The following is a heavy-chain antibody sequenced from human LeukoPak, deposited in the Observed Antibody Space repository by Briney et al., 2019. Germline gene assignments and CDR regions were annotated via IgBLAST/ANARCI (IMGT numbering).Heavy chain of an antibody. D-gene: IGHD3-22*01. CDR2: IYYSGST. CDR3: ARRLLSGDSSAFDY. J-gene: IGHJ4*02. V-gene: IGHV4-59*08. Sequence: SETLSLTCTVSGGSISSYYWSWIRQPPGKGLEWIGYIYYSGSTIYNPSLKSRVTISVDTSKNQFSLKLSSVTAADTAVYYCARRLLSGDSSAFDYWGQGTLVTVSS. CDR1: GGSISSYY.